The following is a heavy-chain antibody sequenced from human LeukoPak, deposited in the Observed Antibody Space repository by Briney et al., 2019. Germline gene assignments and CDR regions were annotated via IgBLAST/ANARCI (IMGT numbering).Heavy chain of an antibody. V-gene: IGHV4-38-2*02. J-gene: IGHJ3*02. Sequence: SETLSLTCTVSGYSISSGYYWGWIRQPPGKGLEWIGSIYHSGSTYYNPSLKSRVTISVDTSKNQFSLKLSSVTAADTAVYYCARAMGYYYDSDAFDIWGQGTMVTVSS. D-gene: IGHD3-22*01. CDR1: GYSISSGYY. CDR3: ARAMGYYYDSDAFDI. CDR2: IYHSGST.